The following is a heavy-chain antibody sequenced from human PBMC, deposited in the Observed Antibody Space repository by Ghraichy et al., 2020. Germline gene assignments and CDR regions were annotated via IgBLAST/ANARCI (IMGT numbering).Heavy chain of an antibody. CDR3: ARSGVSEESIDY. Sequence: SETLSLTCTVSGGSISSGSYYWSWIRQPAGKGLEWIGRIYTSGSTNYNPSLKSRVTISVDTSKNQFSLKLSSVTAADTAVYYCARSGVSEESIDYWGQGTLVTVSS. J-gene: IGHJ4*02. CDR1: GGSISSGSYY. CDR2: IYTSGST. V-gene: IGHV4-61*02. D-gene: IGHD3-10*01.